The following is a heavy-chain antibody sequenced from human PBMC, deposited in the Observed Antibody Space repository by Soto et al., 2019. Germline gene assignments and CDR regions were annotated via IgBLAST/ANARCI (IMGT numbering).Heavy chain of an antibody. Sequence: SETLSLTCTVSGGSISSYYWSWIRQPPGKGLEWLGYIYYSGSTNYNPSLKSRVTLSVDTSKNQFSLKLSSVTAADTAVYYCARGGGPLGYCSSTSCYRSNWFDPWGQGTLVTVSS. V-gene: IGHV4-59*01. CDR3: ARGGGPLGYCSSTSCYRSNWFDP. CDR2: IYYSGST. D-gene: IGHD2-2*01. CDR1: GGSISSYY. J-gene: IGHJ5*02.